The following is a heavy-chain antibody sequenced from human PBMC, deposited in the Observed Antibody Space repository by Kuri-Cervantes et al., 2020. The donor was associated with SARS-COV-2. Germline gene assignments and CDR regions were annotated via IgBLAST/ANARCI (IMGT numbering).Heavy chain of an antibody. Sequence: GGSLRLSCAASGFTFSSYGMHWVRQAPGKGLEWVAVIWYDGSNKYYADSVKGRFTISRDNAKNSLYLQMNSLRAEDTAVYYCARTVVVVAATIFDYWGQGTLVTVSS. CDR1: GFTFSSYG. V-gene: IGHV3-33*01. CDR3: ARTVVVVAATIFDY. J-gene: IGHJ4*02. D-gene: IGHD2-15*01. CDR2: IWYDGSNK.